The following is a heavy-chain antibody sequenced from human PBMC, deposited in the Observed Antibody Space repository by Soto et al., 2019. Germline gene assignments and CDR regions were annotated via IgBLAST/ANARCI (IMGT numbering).Heavy chain of an antibody. D-gene: IGHD3-3*01. CDR2: VFHRGTT. J-gene: IGHJ5*02. V-gene: IGHV4-39*01. CDR3: ARQYFDFCSGYHL. Sequence: SETLSLTCNVTGGCISSWGHYWCWIRQPPGKGLEWIGSVFHRGTTYSNPSLKTRLTISVDTSKNEISLYLNAVTAADTAVYFCARQYFDFCSGYHLWGQGTLVTVSS. CDR1: GGCISSWGHY.